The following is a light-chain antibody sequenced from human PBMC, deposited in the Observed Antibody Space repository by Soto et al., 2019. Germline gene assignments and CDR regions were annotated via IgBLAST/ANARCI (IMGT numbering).Light chain of an antibody. CDR1: SSDVGSYNY. CDR2: EVD. J-gene: IGLJ2*01. Sequence: QSALTQPPSASGSPGQSVTISCTGTSSDVGSYNYVSWYQQHPGKAPKLMIYEVDKRPSGVPDRFSGSKSGNTASLTVSGLQAEDEADYYCSSFAGSNGVLFGGGTKVTV. CDR3: SSFAGSNGVL. V-gene: IGLV2-8*01.